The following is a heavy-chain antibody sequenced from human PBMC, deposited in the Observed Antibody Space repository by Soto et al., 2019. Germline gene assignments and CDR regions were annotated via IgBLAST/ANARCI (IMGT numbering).Heavy chain of an antibody. J-gene: IGHJ4*02. CDR3: ASHKGGYSSSLDS. D-gene: IGHD6-13*01. CDR1: GGSVRNYF. Sequence: PSETLSLTCTVSGGSVRNYFWSWIRQPPGKGLEWIGYIYYTGTTSYSPSLKSRVTMSLDSSESQFSLKLPSVTAADTAVYYCASHKGGYSSSLDSWGQGAEVTVSS. V-gene: IGHV4-59*08. CDR2: IYYTGTT.